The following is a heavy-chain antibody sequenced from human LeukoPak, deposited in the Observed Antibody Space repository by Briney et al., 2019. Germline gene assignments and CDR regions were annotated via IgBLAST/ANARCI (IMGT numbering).Heavy chain of an antibody. D-gene: IGHD3-3*01. CDR3: SKYGNYDFWSGYDVY. CDR2: IKQDGSEK. Sequence: GGSLRLSCAASGFTFSSYWMSWVRQAPGKGLGWVANIKQDGSEKYYVDSVKDRFTISRDNAKNSLYLQMNSLRAEDTAVYDWSKYGNYDFWSGYDVYWGQGTLFTVSS. V-gene: IGHV3-7*01. CDR1: GFTFSSYW. J-gene: IGHJ4*02.